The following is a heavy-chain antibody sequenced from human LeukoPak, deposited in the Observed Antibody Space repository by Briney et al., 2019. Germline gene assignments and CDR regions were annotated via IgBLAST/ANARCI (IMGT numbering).Heavy chain of an antibody. CDR2: IYNSGST. Sequence: SETLSLTCTVSGGSISSSYWGWIRQPQGKGLEWIGDIYNSGSTNYNPSLKSRVTISVDTSKNQISLKLSSVTAADTAVYYCARVGAAVGIGSFDFWGQGTLVTVSS. CDR3: ARVGAAVGIGSFDF. D-gene: IGHD6-13*01. CDR1: GGSISSSY. V-gene: IGHV4-59*01. J-gene: IGHJ4*02.